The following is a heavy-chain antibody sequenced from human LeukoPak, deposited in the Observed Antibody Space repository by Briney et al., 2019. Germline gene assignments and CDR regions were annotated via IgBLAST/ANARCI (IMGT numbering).Heavy chain of an antibody. V-gene: IGHV3-30*02. CDR2: IGSDRSNK. CDR1: GFTFSSYS. Sequence: PGGSLRLSCAASGFTFSSYSMHWIRQAPGKGLERLAFIGSDRSNKYYADSVKGRFTISRDNSKNTLYLQIDSLRAEDTAVYYCAKVIRGSSSYFDYWGQGTLVTVSS. D-gene: IGHD6-13*01. CDR3: AKVIRGSSSYFDY. J-gene: IGHJ4*02.